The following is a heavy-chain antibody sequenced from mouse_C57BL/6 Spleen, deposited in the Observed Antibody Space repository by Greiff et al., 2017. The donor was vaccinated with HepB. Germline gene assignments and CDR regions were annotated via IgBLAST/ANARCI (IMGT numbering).Heavy chain of an antibody. CDR1: GYTFTDYN. J-gene: IGHJ2*01. D-gene: IGHD2-3*01. Sequence: VQLQQSGPELVKPGASVKIPCKASGYTFTDYNMDWVKQSHGKSLEWIGDINPNNGGTIYNQKFKGKATLTGDKSSSTAYMELRSLTSEDTAVYYCAREVGDGYYYFDYWGQGTTLTVSS. V-gene: IGHV1-18*01. CDR3: AREVGDGYYYFDY. CDR2: INPNNGGT.